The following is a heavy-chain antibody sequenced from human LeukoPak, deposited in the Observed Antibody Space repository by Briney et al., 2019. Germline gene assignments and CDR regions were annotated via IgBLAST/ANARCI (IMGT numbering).Heavy chain of an antibody. CDR3: ARVFPQYVWGSYPSPPYYMDV. V-gene: IGHV4-38-2*02. J-gene: IGHJ6*03. CDR2: IYHTGRT. Sequence: PSETLSLTCTVSGYSFSSGYYWGWIRQPPGKGLEWIGHIYHTGRTYYNPSLKGRVTISVDTSKTKSCLTLSSVTAAYTAVYYCARVFPQYVWGSYPSPPYYMDVWGKGTTVTVSS. CDR1: GYSFSSGYY. D-gene: IGHD3-16*02.